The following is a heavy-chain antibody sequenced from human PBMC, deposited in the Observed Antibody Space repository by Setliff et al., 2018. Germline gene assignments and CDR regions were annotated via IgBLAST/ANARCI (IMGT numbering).Heavy chain of an antibody. CDR1: GYTIYDYF. V-gene: IGHV1-69-2*01. J-gene: IGHJ4*02. Sequence: ASVKVSCKVSGYTIYDYFMHWVQQAPGKGIEWMGRVDPEDDETIYAEKFQGRVSMTADTSTNTIYMELSSLRSEDTAVYYCETSRPIRGYFDSWGQGTLVTVSS. CDR2: VDPEDDET. CDR3: ETSRPIRGYFDS.